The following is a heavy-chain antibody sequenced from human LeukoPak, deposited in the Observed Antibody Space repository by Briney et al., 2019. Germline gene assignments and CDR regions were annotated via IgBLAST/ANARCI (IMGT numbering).Heavy chain of an antibody. D-gene: IGHD2-2*01. Sequence: GGSLRLSCAASGFTVSSNYMSWVRQAPGKGLVWVSHVNSDGSWTSHADSVKGRFTISKDNAKNTVYLQMNNLRTEDTAVYYCVSFYETNWGRGTLVTVSS. V-gene: IGHV3-74*01. CDR1: GFTVSSNY. J-gene: IGHJ4*02. CDR2: VNSDGSWT. CDR3: VSFYETN.